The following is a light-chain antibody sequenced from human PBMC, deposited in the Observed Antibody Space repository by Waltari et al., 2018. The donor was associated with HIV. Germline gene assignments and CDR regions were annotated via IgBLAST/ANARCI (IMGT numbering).Light chain of an antibody. CDR2: DVS. V-gene: IGLV2-11*01. CDR1: SGDLGNYNF. J-gene: IGLJ3*02. CDR3: CAYAGGWV. Sequence: QSALTQPRSVSGSPGQSVTISCTGTSGDLGNYNFFSWYQHHPGTAPKLVIYDVSTLPSGVPDRFSCSKSANTASLTISGLRAEDEGDYYCCAYAGGWVFGGGTEVTVL.